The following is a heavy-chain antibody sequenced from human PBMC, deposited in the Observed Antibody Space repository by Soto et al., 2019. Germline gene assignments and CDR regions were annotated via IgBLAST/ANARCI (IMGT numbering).Heavy chain of an antibody. CDR1: GFTLRDYP. CDR2: IRTATYGGTT. Sequence: EVQLVESGGGLVQPGRSLRLSCTASGFTLRDYPMSWFRQAPGKGLEWVAYIRTATYGGTTEYAASVKDRFTISRDDSESVASLQMNSLKTDDTAVYYCTRAIRLSGDAFDIWGQGTMVTVSS. CDR3: TRAIRLSGDAFDI. D-gene: IGHD3-3*01. J-gene: IGHJ3*02. V-gene: IGHV3-49*03.